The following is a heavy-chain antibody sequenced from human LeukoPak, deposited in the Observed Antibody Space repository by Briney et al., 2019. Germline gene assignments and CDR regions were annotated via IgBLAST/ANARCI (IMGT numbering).Heavy chain of an antibody. Sequence: GASVKVSCKVSGYTLTELSMHWVRQAPGKGLEWMGGFDPEDGETIYAQKFQGRVTMTEVTSTDTAYMELSSLRSEDTAVYYCATVGYSSGWYFDYWGQGTLVTVSS. CDR1: GYTLTELS. CDR3: ATVGYSSGWYFDY. D-gene: IGHD6-19*01. J-gene: IGHJ4*02. CDR2: FDPEDGET. V-gene: IGHV1-24*01.